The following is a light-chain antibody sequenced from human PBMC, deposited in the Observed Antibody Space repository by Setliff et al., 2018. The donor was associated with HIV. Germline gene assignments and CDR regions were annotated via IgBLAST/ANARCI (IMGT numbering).Light chain of an antibody. Sequence: QSVLTQPASVPGSPGQPITISCTGTSGDVGRYNLVSWYQQQPGKPPKLMIYQASKRPSGVSNRFSGSKSGNTASLTISGLQAEDEADYYCCSNTGSNTYVFGTGTKVTVL. CDR3: CSNTGSNTYV. J-gene: IGLJ1*01. CDR2: QAS. CDR1: SGDVGRYNL. V-gene: IGLV2-23*01.